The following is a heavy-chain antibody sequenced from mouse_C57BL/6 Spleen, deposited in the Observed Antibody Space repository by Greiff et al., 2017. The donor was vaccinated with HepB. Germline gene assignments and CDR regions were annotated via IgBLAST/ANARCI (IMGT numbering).Heavy chain of an antibody. CDR1: GYTFTSYW. J-gene: IGHJ2*01. CDR2: IYPGSGST. CDR3: ARSGALTTVVAEDY. Sequence: QVQLQQPGAELVMPGASVKLSCKASGYTFTSYWITWVKQRPGQGLEWIGDIYPGSGSTNYNEKFKSKATLTVDTSSSTAYMQLSSLTSEDSAVYYCARSGALTTVVAEDYWGQGTTLTVSS. D-gene: IGHD1-1*01. V-gene: IGHV1-55*01.